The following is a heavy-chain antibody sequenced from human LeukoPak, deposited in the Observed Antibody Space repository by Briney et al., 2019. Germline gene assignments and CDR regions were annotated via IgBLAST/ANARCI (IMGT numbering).Heavy chain of an antibody. Sequence: GGSLRLSCAASGFTFSNYAMTWVRLAPGKGLEWVSAITGNTANAYYADSVKGRFTISRDNSKNTVYLQMNSLRVEDTAVYYCAKRYVSSNYYQCLGEWGQGTLVTVSS. CDR1: GFTFSNYA. D-gene: IGHD3-22*01. CDR2: ITGNTANA. V-gene: IGHV3-23*01. J-gene: IGHJ4*02. CDR3: AKRYVSSNYYQCLGE.